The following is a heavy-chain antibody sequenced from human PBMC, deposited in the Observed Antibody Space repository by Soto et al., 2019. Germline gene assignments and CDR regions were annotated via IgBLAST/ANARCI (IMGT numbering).Heavy chain of an antibody. CDR2: IYYSGST. Sequence: SETLSLTCTVSGGSISSYYWSWIRQPPGKGLEWIGYIYYSGSTNYNPSLKSRVTISVDTSKNQFSLKLSSVTAADTAVYYCARVFVTAIKTYYFDYWGQGTLVTVSS. CDR1: GGSISSYY. D-gene: IGHD5-18*01. V-gene: IGHV4-59*01. CDR3: ARVFVTAIKTYYFDY. J-gene: IGHJ4*02.